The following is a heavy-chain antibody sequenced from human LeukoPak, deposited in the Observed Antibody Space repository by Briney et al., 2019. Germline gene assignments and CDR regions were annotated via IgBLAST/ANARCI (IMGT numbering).Heavy chain of an antibody. CDR3: ARDRNYAMDV. CDR2: ISSSSTTI. Sequence: SGGSLRLSCAASGFTFSSYTMNWVRQAPGKGLQLISYISSSSTTIYYADSVKGRFAISRDNAKKSLYLHMNSLRDEDTAVYYCARDRNYAMDVWGQGTTVTVSS. CDR1: GFTFSSYT. J-gene: IGHJ6*02. D-gene: IGHD1-14*01. V-gene: IGHV3-48*02.